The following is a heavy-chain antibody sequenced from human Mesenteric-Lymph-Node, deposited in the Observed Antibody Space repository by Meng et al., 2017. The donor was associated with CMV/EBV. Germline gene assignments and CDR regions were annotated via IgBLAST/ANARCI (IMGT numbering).Heavy chain of an antibody. J-gene: IGHJ4*02. Sequence: SLTCAVSGAYIRRSNWWSWVRQSPGKGLEWIGEVFRDGTTSYNPSLQSRITISLDMSKNEFSLKVKSVTAADTAVYYCARADRGARDYWGQGILVTVSS. CDR2: VFRDGTT. CDR3: ARADRGARDY. D-gene: IGHD3-10*01. CDR1: GAYIRRSNW. V-gene: IGHV4-4*02.